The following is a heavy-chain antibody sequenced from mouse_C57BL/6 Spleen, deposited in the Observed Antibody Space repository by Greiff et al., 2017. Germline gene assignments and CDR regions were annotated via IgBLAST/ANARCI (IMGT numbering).Heavy chain of an antibody. CDR3: ARYPRGGYAMDY. Sequence: QVQLQQPGAELVMPGASVKLSCKASGYTFTSYWMHWVKQRPGQGLEWIGEIDPSDSYTNYNQKFKGKSTLTVDKSSSTAYMQLSSLTSEDSAVYYDARYPRGGYAMDYWGQGTSVTVSS. J-gene: IGHJ4*01. CDR2: IDPSDSYT. V-gene: IGHV1-69*01. CDR1: GYTFTSYW.